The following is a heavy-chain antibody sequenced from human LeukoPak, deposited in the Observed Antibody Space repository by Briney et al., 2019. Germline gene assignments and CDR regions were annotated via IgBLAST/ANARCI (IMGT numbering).Heavy chain of an antibody. CDR2: INHSGGT. V-gene: IGHV4-34*01. J-gene: IGHJ4*02. CDR3: AREAVDY. CDR1: GGSFSGYY. Sequence: SETLSLTCAVYGGSFSGYYWSWIRQPPGKGLEWIGEINHSGGTNYNPSLKSRVTISVDTSKNQFSLKLSSVTAADTAVYYCAREAVDYWGQGTLVTVSS.